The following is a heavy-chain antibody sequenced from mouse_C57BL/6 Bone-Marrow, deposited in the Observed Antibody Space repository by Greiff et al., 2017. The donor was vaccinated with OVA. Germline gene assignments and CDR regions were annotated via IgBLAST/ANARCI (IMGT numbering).Heavy chain of an antibody. Sequence: VQLKQSGPELVKPGASVKISCKASGYSFTGYYMHWVKQSHGNILDWIGYIYPYNGVSSYNQKFKGKATLTVDKSSSTAYMERRSLTSEDSAVYYCARLYGNYRYYAMDYWGQGTSVTVSS. CDR1: GYSFTGYY. D-gene: IGHD2-10*02. V-gene: IGHV1-31*01. J-gene: IGHJ4*01. CDR2: IYPYNGVS. CDR3: ARLYGNYRYYAMDY.